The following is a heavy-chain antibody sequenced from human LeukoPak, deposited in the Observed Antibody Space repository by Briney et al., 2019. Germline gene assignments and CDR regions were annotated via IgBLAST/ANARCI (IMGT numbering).Heavy chain of an antibody. D-gene: IGHD3-22*01. CDR2: IYYSGST. Sequence: SETLSLTCTVSGGSISSYYWSWIRQPPGKGLEWIGYIYYSGSTNYNPSLKSRVTISVDTSKIQFSLKLSSVTAADTAVYYCARAFHDSSGYYYGMDVWGQGTTVTVSS. V-gene: IGHV4-59*01. J-gene: IGHJ6*02. CDR1: GGSISSYY. CDR3: ARAFHDSSGYYYGMDV.